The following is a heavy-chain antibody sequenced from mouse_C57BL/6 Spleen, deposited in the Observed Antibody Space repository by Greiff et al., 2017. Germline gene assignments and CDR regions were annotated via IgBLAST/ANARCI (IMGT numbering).Heavy chain of an antibody. J-gene: IGHJ1*03. CDR3: ARHRGSNYSYWYFEV. D-gene: IGHD2-5*01. CDR1: GFTFSSYG. V-gene: IGHV5-6*01. CDR2: ISSGGSYT. Sequence: EVKLMESGGDLVKPGGSLKLSCAASGFTFSSYGMSWVRQTPDKRLEWVATISSGGSYTYYPDSVKGRFTISRDNAKNTLYLQMSSLKSEDTAMYYCARHRGSNYSYWYFEVWGTGTTVTVSS.